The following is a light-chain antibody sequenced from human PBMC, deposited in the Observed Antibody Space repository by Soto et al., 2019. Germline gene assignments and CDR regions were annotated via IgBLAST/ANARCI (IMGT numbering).Light chain of an antibody. V-gene: IGLV2-14*01. J-gene: IGLJ1*01. Sequence: QAVVTQPASVSGSPGQSITISCTGTSSDIGSYNFVSWYQQHPGKAPKLMISEVSNRPSGVSNRFSGSKSASTASLTISGLQAEDEADYYCVSYTSINTLYVFGTGTKLTVL. CDR3: VSYTSINTLYV. CDR1: SSDIGSYNF. CDR2: EVS.